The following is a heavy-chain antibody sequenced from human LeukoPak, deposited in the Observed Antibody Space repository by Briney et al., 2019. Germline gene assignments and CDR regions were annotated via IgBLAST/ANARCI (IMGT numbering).Heavy chain of an antibody. CDR3: ARDRILIGIWSGYRGFDP. CDR1: GYSISSGYY. V-gene: IGHV4-38-2*02. J-gene: IGHJ5*02. D-gene: IGHD3-3*01. CDR2: IYHSGST. Sequence: SETLYLTCTVSGYSISSGYYWGWIRQPPGKGLDWIGSIYHSGSTYYNPSLKSRVTISVDTSKNQFSLKLSSVTAANTAVYYCARDRILIGIWSGYRGFDPWGQGTLVTVSS.